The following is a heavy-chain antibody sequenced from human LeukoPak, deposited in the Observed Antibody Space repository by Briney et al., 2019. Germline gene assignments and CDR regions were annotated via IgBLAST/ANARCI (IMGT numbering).Heavy chain of an antibody. D-gene: IGHD3-22*01. CDR2: IYYSGST. Sequence: SETLSLTCIVSGDSIRTSSYYWGWIRQPPGKGLEWIGSIYYSGSTYYNQSLKSRVAISMDTSKNQFSLKLSSVTAADTAMYYCARQFYHDSSGADYWGQGALVTVSS. V-gene: IGHV4-39*01. CDR3: ARQFYHDSSGADY. CDR1: GDSIRTSSYY. J-gene: IGHJ4*02.